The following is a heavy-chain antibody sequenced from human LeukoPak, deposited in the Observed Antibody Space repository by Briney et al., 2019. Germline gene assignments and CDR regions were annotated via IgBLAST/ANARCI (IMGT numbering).Heavy chain of an antibody. CDR3: ARDRIRAVAGSGYFDY. D-gene: IGHD6-19*01. CDR1: GFTFSSYV. V-gene: IGHV3-30*04. CDR2: ISYDGINK. Sequence: GGSLRLSCAASGFTFSSYVMHWVRQAPGKGLEWVAVISYDGINKYYADSVKGRFTISRDNSKNTLYLQMNSLRAEDTAMYYCARDRIRAVAGSGYFDYWGQGTLVTVSS. J-gene: IGHJ4*02.